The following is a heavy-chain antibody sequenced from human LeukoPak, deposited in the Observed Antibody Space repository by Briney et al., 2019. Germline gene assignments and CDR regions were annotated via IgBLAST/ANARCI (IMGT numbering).Heavy chain of an antibody. CDR2: ISSSSSYI. Sequence: GGSLRLSCAASGFTFSSYSMNWVRQAPGKGLEWVSSISSSSSYIYYADSVKGRFTISRDNAKNSLYLQMNSLRAEDTAVYYCARKTDHQTGGDYWGQGTLVTVSS. D-gene: IGHD1-1*01. CDR1: GFTFSSYS. J-gene: IGHJ4*02. CDR3: ARKTDHQTGGDY. V-gene: IGHV3-21*01.